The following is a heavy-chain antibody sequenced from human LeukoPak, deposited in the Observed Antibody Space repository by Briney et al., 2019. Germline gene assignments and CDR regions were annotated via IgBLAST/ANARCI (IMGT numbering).Heavy chain of an antibody. J-gene: IGHJ4*02. V-gene: IGHV4-31*03. D-gene: IGHD6-13*01. CDR1: GGSISSGGYY. CDR2: IYYSGRT. CDR3: ARASSYSSHNGY. Sequence: PSETLSLTCTVSGGSISSGGYYWSWIRQPPGQGLEWIGYIYYSGRTYYNPSLKSRVTISVDTSKNQFSLKLSSVTAADTAVYYCARASSYSSHNGYWGQGTLVTVSS.